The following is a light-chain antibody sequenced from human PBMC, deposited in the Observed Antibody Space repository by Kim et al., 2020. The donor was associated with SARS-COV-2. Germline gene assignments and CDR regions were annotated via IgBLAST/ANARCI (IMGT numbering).Light chain of an antibody. CDR1: QGISNH. V-gene: IGKV1-16*02. CDR2: AAS. Sequence: ASGGDRVTITCLASQGISNHLAWFQQKPGKAPMSLISAASSLQSGVPSKFSGSGSGTDFTLTISSLQPADFATYYCQQYNSYPLTFGGGTKVDIK. J-gene: IGKJ4*01. CDR3: QQYNSYPLT.